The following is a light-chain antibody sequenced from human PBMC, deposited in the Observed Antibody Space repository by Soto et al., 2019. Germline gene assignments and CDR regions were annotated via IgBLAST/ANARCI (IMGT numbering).Light chain of an antibody. CDR2: DAS. J-gene: IGKJ4*01. CDR3: QHYNNYPLT. Sequence: DIQMTQSPSTLSASVGDRVTITCRASQSINNWLAWYQQKPGKAPKLLIYDASSLESGVPSRFSGSGSGTDFALTIGSLQPGDFATFYCQHYNNYPLTFGGGTKVEIK. CDR1: QSINNW. V-gene: IGKV1-5*01.